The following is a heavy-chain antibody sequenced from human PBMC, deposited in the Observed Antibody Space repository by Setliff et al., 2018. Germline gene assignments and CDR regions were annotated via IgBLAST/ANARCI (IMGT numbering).Heavy chain of an antibody. V-gene: IGHV4-39*01. CDR1: GGSVSSSSYY. CDR2: IYYSGTT. CDR3: ASRRTGPGGWFDY. Sequence: KTSETLSLTCTVSGGSVSSSSYYWGWIRQPPGKGLEWIGTIYYSGTTYYSPSLKSRVTISVDTSKNQFSLKLTSVTAADTAIFYCASRRTGPGGWFDYWGQGTLVTVS. J-gene: IGHJ5*01. D-gene: IGHD1-26*01.